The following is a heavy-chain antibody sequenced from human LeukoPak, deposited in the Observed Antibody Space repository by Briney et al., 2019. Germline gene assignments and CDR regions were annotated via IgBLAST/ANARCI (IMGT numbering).Heavy chain of an antibody. J-gene: IGHJ5*02. CDR2: IWYDGSNK. CDR1: AFTSCGLG. V-gene: IGHV3-33*01. CDR3: ARSKEVADPNWFDP. Sequence: PAGTLSCSCAASAFTSCGLGRHRHPHAPGHGLVGGAVIWYDGSNKYYEVSVRVGFTISRDNSKKPLYLQVNSLRAEDTAVYYCARSKEVADPNWFDPWGQGTLVTVSS. D-gene: IGHD6-19*01.